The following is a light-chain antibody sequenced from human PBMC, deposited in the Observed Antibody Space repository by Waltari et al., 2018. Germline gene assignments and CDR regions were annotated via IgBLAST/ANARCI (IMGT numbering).Light chain of an antibody. CDR2: RVK. CDR3: QVWDSGTAV. Sequence: SYDLTQPLSVSVALGQTARISCGGNNIGGKNVHWYQQKAGQAPLLAIYRVKNRPTRMPGRLSSCNSENTATLTISRAQAADEADYYCQVWDSGTAVFGGGTQLTVL. V-gene: IGLV3-9*01. CDR1: NIGGKN. J-gene: IGLJ7*01.